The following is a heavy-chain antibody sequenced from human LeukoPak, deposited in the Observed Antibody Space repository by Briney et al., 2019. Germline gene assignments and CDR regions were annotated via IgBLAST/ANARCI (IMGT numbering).Heavy chain of an antibody. V-gene: IGHV3-9*01. CDR2: ISWNSGSI. Sequence: GRSLRLSCAASGFTFDDYAMHWVRQAPGKGLEWVSGISWNSGSIGYADSVKGRFTISRDNAKNSLYLQMNSLRAEDTALYYCEKAFGFDGELLGPGCFAPWGQGTLVTVSS. CDR3: EKAFGFDGELLGPGCFAP. D-gene: IGHD1-26*01. J-gene: IGHJ5*02. CDR1: GFTFDDYA.